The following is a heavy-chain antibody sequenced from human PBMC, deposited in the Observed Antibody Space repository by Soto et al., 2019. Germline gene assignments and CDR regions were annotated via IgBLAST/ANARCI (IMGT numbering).Heavy chain of an antibody. Sequence: QVQLVQSGAEVKKPGSSVKVSCKASGGTFSSYAISWVRQAPGQGLEWMGGIIPIFGTANYAQKFQGRVTVRADDSTSTAYRELSSLRSEDTAVYYCASPYCSGGSCYYGKHFDYWGQGTLVTVSS. CDR3: ASPYCSGGSCYYGKHFDY. CDR1: GGTFSSYA. CDR2: IIPIFGTA. J-gene: IGHJ4*02. V-gene: IGHV1-69*12. D-gene: IGHD2-15*01.